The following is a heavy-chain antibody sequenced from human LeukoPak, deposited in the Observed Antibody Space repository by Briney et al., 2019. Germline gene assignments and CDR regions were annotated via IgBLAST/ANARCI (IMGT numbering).Heavy chain of an antibody. CDR3: AKGPTPFYYDSSGYLETDY. V-gene: IGHV3-30*02. CDR1: GFTFSSYG. CDR2: IRYDGSNK. D-gene: IGHD3-22*01. J-gene: IGHJ4*02. Sequence: GGSLRLSCAASGFTFSSYGMHWVRQAPGKGLEWVAFIRYDGSNKYYADSVKGRFTISRDNSKNTLYLQMNSLRAEDTAVYYCAKGPTPFYYDSSGYLETDYWGQGTLVTVSS.